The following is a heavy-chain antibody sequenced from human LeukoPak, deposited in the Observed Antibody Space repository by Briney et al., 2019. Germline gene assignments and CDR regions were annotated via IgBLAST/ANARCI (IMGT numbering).Heavy chain of an antibody. J-gene: IGHJ4*02. CDR2: IYTSGST. D-gene: IGHD6-6*01. V-gene: IGHV4-4*07. CDR1: GGSISSYY. Sequence: PSETLSLTCTVSGGSISSYYWSWIRQPAGKGLEWIGRIYTSGSTNYNPSLKSRVTMSVDTSKNQFSLKLSSVTAADTAVYYCARDLPYSSSPHFDYWGQGTLATVSS. CDR3: ARDLPYSSSPHFDY.